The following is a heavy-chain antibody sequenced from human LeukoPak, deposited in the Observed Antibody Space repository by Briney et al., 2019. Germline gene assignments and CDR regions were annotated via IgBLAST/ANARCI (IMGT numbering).Heavy chain of an antibody. D-gene: IGHD3-22*01. CDR2: GSYSGST. CDR3: ARRDSSSYWFFDL. J-gene: IGHJ2*01. Sequence: PSETLSLTCTVSGASISSYNWSWIRQPPGKGLESIGYGSYSGSTNYTPALKSRVTISVATSKSQCSLKLNPVTAADAAVDFCARRDSSSYWFFDLWGRGTLVTVSS. CDR1: GASISSYN. V-gene: IGHV4-59*08.